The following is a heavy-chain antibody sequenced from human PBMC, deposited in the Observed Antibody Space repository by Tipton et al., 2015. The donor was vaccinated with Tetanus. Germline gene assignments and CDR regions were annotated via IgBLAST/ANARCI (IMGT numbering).Heavy chain of an antibody. J-gene: IGHJ4*02. Sequence: LRLSCTVSGGSISSGGFYWSWIRQHPGKGLEWIGYILYTGSTYNTPSLKSRVTISADTSKNQFSLNLSSVTAADTAVYYCARGSRYYFECWGQGTLVTVSS. CDR3: ARGSRYYFEC. V-gene: IGHV4-31*03. CDR2: ILYTGST. CDR1: GGSISSGGFY.